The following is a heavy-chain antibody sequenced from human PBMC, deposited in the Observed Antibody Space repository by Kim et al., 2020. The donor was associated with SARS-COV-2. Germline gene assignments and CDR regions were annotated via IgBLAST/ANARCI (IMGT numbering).Heavy chain of an antibody. J-gene: IGHJ6*02. Sequence: VKGRFPISRDASRNTLYLQMNSLKNEDTAVYYCTTAPIAAAGTDYYGMDVWGQGTTVTVSS. D-gene: IGHD6-13*01. V-gene: IGHV3-15*01. CDR3: TTAPIAAAGTDYYGMDV.